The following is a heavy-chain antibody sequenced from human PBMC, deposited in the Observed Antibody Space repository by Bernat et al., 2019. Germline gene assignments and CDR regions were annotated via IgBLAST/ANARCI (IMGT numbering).Heavy chain of an antibody. CDR1: GGSISSSSYY. J-gene: IGHJ3*02. V-gene: IGHV4-39*01. Sequence: QLQLQESGPGLVKPSETLSLTCTVSGGSISSSSYYWGWIRQPPGKGLEWIGSFYYSGSTYSNPSLKSRVTISVDTSKTQFYLKLSSVTAADTAVYYCARREDDYVWGSYRSYAFDIWGQGTMVTVSS. CDR2: FYYSGST. D-gene: IGHD3-16*02. CDR3: ARREDDYVWGSYRSYAFDI.